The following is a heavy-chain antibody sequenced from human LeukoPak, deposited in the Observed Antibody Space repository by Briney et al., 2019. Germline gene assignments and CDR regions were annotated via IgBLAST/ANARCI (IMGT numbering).Heavy chain of an antibody. CDR2: IIPIFGTA. CDR1: GGTFSSYA. Sequence: SVKVSCKASGGTFSSYAISWVRQAPGQGLEWMGGIIPIFGTANYAQKLQGRVTITADESTSTAYMELSSLRSEDTAVYYCARRGACSGTSCNLDYWGQGTLVTVSS. V-gene: IGHV1-69*13. J-gene: IGHJ4*02. D-gene: IGHD2-2*01. CDR3: ARRGACSGTSCNLDY.